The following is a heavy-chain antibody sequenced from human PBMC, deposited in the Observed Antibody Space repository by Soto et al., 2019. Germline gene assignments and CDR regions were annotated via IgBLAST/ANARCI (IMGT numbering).Heavy chain of an antibody. CDR2: ISGSGGST. J-gene: IGHJ6*02. D-gene: IGHD3-10*01. CDR3: AKRINSGSYYNVWGGMDV. Sequence: GGSLRLSCAASGFTFSSYAMSWVRQAPGKGLEWVSAISGSGGSTYYADSVKGRFTISRDNSKNTLYLQMNSLRAEDTAVYYCAKRINSGSYYNVWGGMDVWGQGTTVTVSS. V-gene: IGHV3-23*01. CDR1: GFTFSSYA.